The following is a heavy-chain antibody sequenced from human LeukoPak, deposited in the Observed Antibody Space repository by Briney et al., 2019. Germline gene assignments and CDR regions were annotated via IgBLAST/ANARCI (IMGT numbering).Heavy chain of an antibody. J-gene: IGHJ4*02. Sequence: PGGSLRLSCAASGFTFSRNAIHWVRQGPGKGLGRVSYIAHHGSNKYYADSVKGRFTISRDNSKRTLYLQMNSLRADDTAVYYCAKDGSWSCTDWGQGTLVTVSS. V-gene: IGHV3-30*02. CDR1: GFTFSRNA. CDR2: IAHHGSNK. D-gene: IGHD2-8*02. CDR3: AKDGSWSCTD.